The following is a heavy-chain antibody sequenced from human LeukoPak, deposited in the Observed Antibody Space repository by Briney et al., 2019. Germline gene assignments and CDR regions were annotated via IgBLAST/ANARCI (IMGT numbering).Heavy chain of an antibody. J-gene: IGHJ3*02. Sequence: PAETVSLTCTVSCGSMSPYHWGWLGQPAGKGREWTGFIYLSGSTHYHPSLRRESTISVNTPKNQCSLKLSALAAAHRLVYYFASSRYCSSTSCYTNDAIDIWGQGPMVTVSS. V-gene: IGHV4-59*12. CDR3: ASSRYCSSTSCYTNDAIDI. CDR1: CGSMSPYH. CDR2: IYLSGST. D-gene: IGHD2-2*02.